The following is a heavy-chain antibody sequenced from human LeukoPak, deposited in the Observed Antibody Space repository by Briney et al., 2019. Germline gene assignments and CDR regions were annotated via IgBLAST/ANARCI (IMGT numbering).Heavy chain of an antibody. CDR2: IYPGDSEA. J-gene: IGHJ4*02. V-gene: IGHV5-51*01. CDR3: ARRDISGWYYFDY. D-gene: IGHD6-19*01. Sequence: PGESLKISCKGSGYSFTNYWIGWVRQMPGKGLEWMGIIYPGDSEARYSPSFQGQVTISADKSITTAYLQWSSLKASDSAMYYCARRDISGWYYFDYWGQGTLVTVSS. CDR1: GYSFTNYW.